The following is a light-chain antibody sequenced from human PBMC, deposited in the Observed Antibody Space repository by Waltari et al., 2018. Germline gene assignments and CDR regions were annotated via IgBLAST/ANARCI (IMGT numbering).Light chain of an antibody. CDR3: AAWDDSLVGWV. Sequence: QSVLTPTPPASGTPGQRVTISCSGNNSNIGTTALNWYQHRPVTAPKLLIYSNDERPSGVPDRLSGSNSGTSASRAISGLQSEDEANYYCAAWDDSLVGWVFGGGTKLTVL. CDR2: SND. V-gene: IGLV1-44*01. CDR1: NSNIGTTA. J-gene: IGLJ3*02.